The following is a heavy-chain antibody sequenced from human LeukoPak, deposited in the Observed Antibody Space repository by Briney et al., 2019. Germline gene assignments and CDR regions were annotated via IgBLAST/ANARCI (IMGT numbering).Heavy chain of an antibody. CDR1: GYSISSGYY. CDR3: ASYSSSWESYYMDV. Sequence: SETLSLTCTVSGYSISSGYYWGWIRQPPGTGLEWIGSIYHSGSTYYNPSLKSRVTISVDTSKNQFSLKLSSVTAADTAVYYCASYSSSWESYYMDVWGKGTTVTVSS. D-gene: IGHD6-13*01. J-gene: IGHJ6*03. V-gene: IGHV4-38-2*02. CDR2: IYHSGST.